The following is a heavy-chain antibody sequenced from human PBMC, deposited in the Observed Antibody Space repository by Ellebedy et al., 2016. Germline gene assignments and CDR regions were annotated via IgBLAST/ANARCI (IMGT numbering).Heavy chain of an antibody. CDR2: IYYSGNT. V-gene: IGHV4-59*01. J-gene: IGHJ4*02. CDR3: ARKRDGTYIDY. CDR1: GGSISSYY. D-gene: IGHD2-15*01. Sequence: SETLSLTXTVSGGSISSYYRSWIRQPPGKGLEWIGHIYYSGNTNYNPSLTSRVTISLDTSENQFSLKLTSVTAADTAVYYCARKRDGTYIDYWGQGTLVTVSS.